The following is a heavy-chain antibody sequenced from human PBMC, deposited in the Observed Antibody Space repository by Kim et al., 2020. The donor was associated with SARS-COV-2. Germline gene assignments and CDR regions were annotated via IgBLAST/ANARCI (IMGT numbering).Heavy chain of an antibody. D-gene: IGHD5-18*01. CDR3: ARDPKQLWNEPDY. CDR2: ITYDGSNK. J-gene: IGHJ4*02. V-gene: IGHV3-30*04. Sequence: GGSLRLSCAASGFTFSSYAMHWVRQAPGKGLEGVADITYDGSNKYYADSVKGRFTISRDKSKNTLYLQMNSLRAEDTAVYYCARDPKQLWNEPDYWGQGTLVTVSS. CDR1: GFTFSSYA.